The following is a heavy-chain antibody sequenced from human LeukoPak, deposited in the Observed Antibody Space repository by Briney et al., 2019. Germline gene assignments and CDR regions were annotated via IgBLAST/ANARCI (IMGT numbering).Heavy chain of an antibody. CDR3: ARHLPRGEYYFDY. CDR1: GGSISSYY. CDR2: IYYSGST. D-gene: IGHD3-10*01. J-gene: IGHJ4*02. V-gene: IGHV4-59*08. Sequence: SETLSLTCTVSGGSISSYYWSWIRQPPGKGLEWIGYIYYSGSTNYNPSLKSRVTISVDTSKNQFSLKLSSVTAADTAVYYCARHLPRGEYYFDYWGQGTLVTVSS.